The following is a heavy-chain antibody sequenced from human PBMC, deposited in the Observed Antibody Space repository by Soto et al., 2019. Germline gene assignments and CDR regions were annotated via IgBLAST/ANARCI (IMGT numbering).Heavy chain of an antibody. CDR1: GFTFSTYG. CDR2: IWFDESDK. J-gene: IGHJ3*02. Sequence: QVQLVESGGGVVQPGRSLRLSCAASGFTFSTYGMHWVRQAPGKGLEWVALIWFDESDKYYADSVKGRFTISRDNSKNSLHLQMNSLRAEDTAVYYCARLHCSSSSCYSVGAFDIRGQGTMVTVSS. D-gene: IGHD2-2*01. CDR3: ARLHCSSSSCYSVGAFDI. V-gene: IGHV3-33*01.